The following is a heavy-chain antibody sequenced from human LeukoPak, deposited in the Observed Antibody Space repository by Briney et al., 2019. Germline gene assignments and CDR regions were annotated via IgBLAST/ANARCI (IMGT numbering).Heavy chain of an antibody. CDR2: ISAYNGNT. Sequence: GASVTVSCKASGYTFTIYDFNWVRQAPGQGLEWMGWISAYNGNTNYAQKLQGRVTMTTDTSTSTAYMELRSLRSDDTAVYYCARTTVTTSDDAFDIWGQGTMVTVSS. J-gene: IGHJ3*02. D-gene: IGHD4-17*01. CDR1: GYTFTIYD. V-gene: IGHV1-18*01. CDR3: ARTTVTTSDDAFDI.